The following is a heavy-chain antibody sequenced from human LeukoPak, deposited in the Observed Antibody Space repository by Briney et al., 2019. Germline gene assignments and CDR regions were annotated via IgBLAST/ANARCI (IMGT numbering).Heavy chain of an antibody. D-gene: IGHD2-8*01. Sequence: SETLSLTCTVSGGSISRYYWSWIRQSPGMGLEWIGYIYYTGGTNYNPSLKSRVTLSIDMSKNQFSLKLRSVTAADTAVYYCARDSLYATNWYDPWGQGILVTVSS. V-gene: IGHV4-59*01. CDR1: GGSISRYY. J-gene: IGHJ5*02. CDR3: ARDSLYATNWYDP. CDR2: IYYTGGT.